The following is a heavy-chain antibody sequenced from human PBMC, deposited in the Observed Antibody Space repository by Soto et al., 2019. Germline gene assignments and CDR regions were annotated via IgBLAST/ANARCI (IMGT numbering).Heavy chain of an antibody. CDR3: ARARWYDAFDV. CDR2: IFHGGNT. Sequence: SETLSLTCTVSRGSISSGNYWGWIRRPPGKGLEWIGSIFHGGNTYYNPSLKSRVTISVDMSKNQFSLKLNSVTAADTAVYYCARARWYDAFDVWGQGTVVTVSS. J-gene: IGHJ3*01. D-gene: IGHD2-15*01. CDR1: RGSISSGNY. V-gene: IGHV4-38-2*02.